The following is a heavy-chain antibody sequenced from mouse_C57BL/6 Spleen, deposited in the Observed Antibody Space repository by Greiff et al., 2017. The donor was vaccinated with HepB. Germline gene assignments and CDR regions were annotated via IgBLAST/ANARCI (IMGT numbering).Heavy chain of an antibody. D-gene: IGHD2-4*01. J-gene: IGHJ3*01. Sequence: QVQLQQSGAELVRPGASVTLSCKASGYTFTDYEMHWVKQKPVHGLEWIGAIDPETGGTSYNQKFKGKAILTADKSSSTAYMELSSLTSEDSAVYYCTRSLYYDYDEFAYWGQGTLVTVSA. V-gene: IGHV1-15*01. CDR2: IDPETGGT. CDR3: TRSLYYDYDEFAY. CDR1: GYTFTDYE.